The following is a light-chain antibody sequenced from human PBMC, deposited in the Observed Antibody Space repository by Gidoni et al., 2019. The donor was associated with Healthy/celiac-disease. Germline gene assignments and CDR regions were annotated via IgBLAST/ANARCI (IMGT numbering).Light chain of an antibody. J-gene: IGKJ2*01. V-gene: IGKV1-39*01. CDR2: AAS. Sequence: DIQMTQSPSSLSASGGDRVTITCRASQSISSYLNWYQQKPGKAPKLLIYAASSLQSGVPSRFSGSGSGTDFTLTISSLQPEDFATYYCQQSYSTLPYTFGQGTKLDIK. CDR1: QSISSY. CDR3: QQSYSTLPYT.